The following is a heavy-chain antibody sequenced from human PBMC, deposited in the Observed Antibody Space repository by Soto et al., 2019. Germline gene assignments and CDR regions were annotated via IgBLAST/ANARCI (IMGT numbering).Heavy chain of an antibody. D-gene: IGHD3-3*01. CDR2: ISDDGSNK. CDR3: TKRRNLLRFLEWSAGMEF. CDR1: GFTFSNYG. J-gene: IGHJ6*02. Sequence: QVQLVESGGGVVQPGRSLRLSCAASGFTFSNYGMHWVRQAPGKGLEWVAFISDDGSNKSYADSMKGRFTMSRDNSKSTMYLQMKRLIVEDTAGYYCTKRRNLLRFLEWSAGMEFWGQGHTVTVSS. V-gene: IGHV3-30*18.